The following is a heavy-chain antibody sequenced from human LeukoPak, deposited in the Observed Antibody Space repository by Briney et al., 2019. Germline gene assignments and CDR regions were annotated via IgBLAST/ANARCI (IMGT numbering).Heavy chain of an antibody. J-gene: IGHJ4*02. CDR1: GGSISSYY. CDR2: IYYSGST. V-gene: IGHV4-59*01. D-gene: IGHD5-12*01. CDR3: ARDRSGYDYAVFDY. Sequence: SETLSLTCTVSGGSISSYYWSWIRQPPGKGLEWIGYIYYSGSTNYNPSLKSRVTISVDTSKNQFSLKLSSVTAADTAVYYCARDRSGYDYAVFDYWGQGTLVTVSS.